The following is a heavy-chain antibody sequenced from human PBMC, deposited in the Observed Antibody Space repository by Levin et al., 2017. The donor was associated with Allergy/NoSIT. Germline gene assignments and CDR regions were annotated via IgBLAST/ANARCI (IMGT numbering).Heavy chain of an antibody. J-gene: IGHJ4*02. V-gene: IGHV3-21*06. CDR3: ARERSGYYHDFDY. CDR1: GFTLSSST. D-gene: IGHD3-22*01. Sequence: GGSLRLSCAASGFTLSSSTMNWVRQAPGKGLEWVSSISCSSSYIYYADSVKGRFTTSRDNAKSSLYLQMNNLRAEDTAVYYCARERSGYYHDFDYWGQGILVTVSS. CDR2: ISCSSSYI.